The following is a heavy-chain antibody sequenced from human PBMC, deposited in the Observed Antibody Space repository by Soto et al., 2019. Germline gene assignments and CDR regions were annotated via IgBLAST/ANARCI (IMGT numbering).Heavy chain of an antibody. CDR2: IYYSGGT. D-gene: IGHD3-22*01. J-gene: IGHJ6*02. V-gene: IGHV4-39*01. CDR3: ARRLYYDSSGFEGGGMDV. Sequence: SETLSLTCTVSGGSISSRIYYWGWIRQPPGKGLELIGSIYYSGGTYYNPSLKSRVTISVDTSKNQFSLKLSSVIAADTAVYYCARRLYYDSSGFEGGGMDVWGQGTMVT. CDR1: GGSISSRIYY.